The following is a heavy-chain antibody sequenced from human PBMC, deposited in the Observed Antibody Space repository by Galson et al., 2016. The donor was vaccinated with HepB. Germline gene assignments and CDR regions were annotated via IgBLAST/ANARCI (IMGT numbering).Heavy chain of an antibody. J-gene: IGHJ4*02. CDR3: VRDNFADY. V-gene: IGHV3-23*01. CDR2: IAARSDGS. D-gene: IGHD4-23*01. CDR1: GFTFSNYP. Sequence: SLRLSCAASGFTFSNYPMNWVRQAPGKGLQWVSTIAARSDGSYYEDSVRGRFTISRDNSKNTLSLQMNNLGVEDTALYFCVRDNFADYWGQGTLVTASS.